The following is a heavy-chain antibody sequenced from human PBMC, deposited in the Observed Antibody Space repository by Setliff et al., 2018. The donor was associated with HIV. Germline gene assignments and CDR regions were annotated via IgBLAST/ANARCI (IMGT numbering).Heavy chain of an antibody. V-gene: IGHV4-59*01. CDR2: IYYSGGS. CDR3: ARGIAVAGPYFDY. Sequence: PSETLSLTCTVSGGSISSYYWSWIRQPPGKGLEWIGYIYYSGGSKNTPSLKSRVTISVDTPKNEFSLKLSSMTAADTAVYYCARGIAVAGPYFDYWGQGTLVTVSS. CDR1: GGSISSYY. J-gene: IGHJ4*02. D-gene: IGHD6-19*01.